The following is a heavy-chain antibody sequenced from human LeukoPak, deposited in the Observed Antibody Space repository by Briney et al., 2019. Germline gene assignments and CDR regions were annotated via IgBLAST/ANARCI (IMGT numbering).Heavy chain of an antibody. V-gene: IGHV3-30-3*01. D-gene: IGHD5-12*01. CDR2: ISYDGSNK. CDR3: ARVGVHSGYDYGAFDI. J-gene: IGHJ3*02. Sequence: GGSLRLSCAASGFTFSSYAMHWVRQAPGKGLEWVAVISYDGSNKYYADSVKGRFTISRDNSKNTLYLQMNSLRAEDTAVYYCARVGVHSGYDYGAFDIWGQGTMVTVSS. CDR1: GFTFSSYA.